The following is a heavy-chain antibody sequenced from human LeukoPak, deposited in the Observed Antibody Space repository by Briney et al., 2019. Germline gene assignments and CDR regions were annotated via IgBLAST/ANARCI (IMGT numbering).Heavy chain of an antibody. J-gene: IGHJ5*02. Sequence: PSEALSLTCTVSGGSISSHYWSWIRQPPGKGLEWIGYIYYSGSTNYNPSLKSRVTISVDTSKNQFSLKLSSVTAADTAVYYCARGGFDFWSGYGNWFDPWGQGTLVTVSS. D-gene: IGHD3-3*01. V-gene: IGHV4-59*11. CDR3: ARGGFDFWSGYGNWFDP. CDR1: GGSISSHY. CDR2: IYYSGST.